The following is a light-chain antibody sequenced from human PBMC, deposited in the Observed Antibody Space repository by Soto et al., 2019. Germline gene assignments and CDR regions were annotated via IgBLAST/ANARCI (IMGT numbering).Light chain of an antibody. Sequence: DIQMTQSPSSLSASVGDRVTITFRASQSINSYLNWYQQKPRKAPELLIYTASSLQSGVPSRFSGTGSGTDFILTISSLQPEDFATYYCQQTYSTPLTFGGGTKVDIK. V-gene: IGKV1-39*01. CDR1: QSINSY. CDR2: TAS. CDR3: QQTYSTPLT. J-gene: IGKJ4*01.